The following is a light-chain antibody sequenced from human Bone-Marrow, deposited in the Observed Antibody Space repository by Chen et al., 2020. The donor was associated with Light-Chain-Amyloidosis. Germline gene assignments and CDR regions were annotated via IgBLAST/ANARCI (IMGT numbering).Light chain of an antibody. CDR1: QVIGDW. CDR2: KAS. Sequence: DIRMIQSPPTLSASVGDRVTITCRASQVIGDWLAWFQHKPGKAPKLLIYKASNLQTGVQSRFSGSGSGTECTLSIHSLQPDDFATYFCEQYKRCSFTFGQGTKLDLK. J-gene: IGKJ2*01. CDR3: EQYKRCSFT. V-gene: IGKV1-5*03.